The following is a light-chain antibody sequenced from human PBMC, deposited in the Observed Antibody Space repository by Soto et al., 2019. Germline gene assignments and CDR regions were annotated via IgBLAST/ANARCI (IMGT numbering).Light chain of an antibody. Sequence: EIVLTQSPGTLSLSPGERATLSCRASQSVSSSFLAWYQQKPGQAPRLLIYGASSRATGIPAGFSGVGSGTDSTLTFSGLKPEDVAVYYCKQFDSPPLPFGGGTRGRSN. V-gene: IGKV3-20*01. CDR1: QSVSSSF. J-gene: IGKJ4*01. CDR2: GAS. CDR3: KQFDSPPLP.